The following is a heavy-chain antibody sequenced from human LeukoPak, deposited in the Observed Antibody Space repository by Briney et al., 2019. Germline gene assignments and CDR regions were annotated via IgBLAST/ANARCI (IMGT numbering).Heavy chain of an antibody. Sequence: SETLSLTCAVFGGSFRGNYWSWIRQPPGKGLEWIGEINHSGSTNYNPSLKSRVTISVDTSKNQFSVKLSSVTAADTAVYYCARGPSASRIAATYYFDYWGQGTLVTVSS. J-gene: IGHJ4*02. CDR3: ARGPSASRIAATYYFDY. D-gene: IGHD6-13*01. V-gene: IGHV4-34*01. CDR1: GGSFRGNY. CDR2: INHSGST.